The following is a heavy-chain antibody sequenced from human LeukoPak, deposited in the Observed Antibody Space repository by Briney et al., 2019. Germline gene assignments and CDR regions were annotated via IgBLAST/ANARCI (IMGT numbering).Heavy chain of an antibody. CDR2: IGASGGST. D-gene: IGHD3-9*01. Sequence: GGSLRLSCAASGFTFSSYAMSWVRQAPGKGLEWVSGIGASGGSTYYADSVEGRFTISRDNSKNTLYLQMNSLRTEDTAVYYCAKAGGYDILTGLDYWGQGTLVTVSS. V-gene: IGHV3-23*01. J-gene: IGHJ4*02. CDR3: AKAGGYDILTGLDY. CDR1: GFTFSSYA.